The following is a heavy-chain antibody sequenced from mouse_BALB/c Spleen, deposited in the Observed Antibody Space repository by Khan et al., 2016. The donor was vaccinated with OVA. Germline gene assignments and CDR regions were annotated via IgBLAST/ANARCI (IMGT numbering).Heavy chain of an antibody. Sequence: QVQLQQSGAELAKPGASVKMSCKASGYTFTNYWIHWVKQRPGQGLQWIGYINPSTGYTDYNQKFKDKATLTADKSSSTAYMRLNSLTSDDSAVYYCARLGFYYGTTYVYWGQGTTLTVSS. CDR1: GYTFTNYW. CDR2: INPSTGYT. V-gene: IGHV1-7*01. D-gene: IGHD1-1*01. J-gene: IGHJ2*01. CDR3: ARLGFYYGTTYVY.